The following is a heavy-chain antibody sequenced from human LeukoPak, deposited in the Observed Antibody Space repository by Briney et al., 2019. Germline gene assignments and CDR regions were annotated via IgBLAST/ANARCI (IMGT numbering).Heavy chain of an antibody. CDR2: ISGSGGST. CDR1: GFTFSSYA. Sequence: GGSLRLSCAASGFTFSSYAMSWVRQAPGKGLEWVSAISGSGGSTYYADSVKGRFTISRDNSKNMLYLQMNSLRAEDTAVYYCAKVLWFGELLGAFDIWGQGTMVTVSS. CDR3: AKVLWFGELLGAFDI. D-gene: IGHD3-10*01. J-gene: IGHJ3*02. V-gene: IGHV3-23*01.